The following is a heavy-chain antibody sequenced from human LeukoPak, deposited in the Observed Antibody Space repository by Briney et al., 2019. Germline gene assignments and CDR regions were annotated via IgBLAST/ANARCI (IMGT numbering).Heavy chain of an antibody. CDR3: AAANSKYYYGSGSSGAFDI. CDR1: GGSISSGGYY. V-gene: IGHV4-31*03. D-gene: IGHD3-10*01. CDR2: IYYSGST. Sequence: SETLSLTCTVSGGSISSGGYYWSWIRQHPGKGLEWIGYIYYSGSTYYNPSLKSRVTISVDTSKNQFSLKLSSVTAADTAVYYCAAANSKYYYGSGSSGAFDIWGQGTMVTVSS. J-gene: IGHJ3*02.